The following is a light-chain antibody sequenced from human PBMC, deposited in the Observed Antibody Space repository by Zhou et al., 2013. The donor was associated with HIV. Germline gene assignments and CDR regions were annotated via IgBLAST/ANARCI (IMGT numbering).Light chain of an antibody. CDR3: HQYGTSPQP. J-gene: IGKJ1*01. CDR1: QSVSSTF. Sequence: EIVLTQSPGTLSLLPGERATLPCRASQSVSSTFLAWYQLKPGQAPRLIIYSASRRATGIPDRFSGSGSGTDFTLTISRLEPEDFAVYYCHQYGTSPQPFGQGTKVEVK. V-gene: IGKV3-20*01. CDR2: SAS.